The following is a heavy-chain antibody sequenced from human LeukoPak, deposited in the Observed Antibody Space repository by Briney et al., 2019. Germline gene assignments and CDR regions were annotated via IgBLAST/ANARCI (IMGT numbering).Heavy chain of an antibody. CDR3: ARPYYYDSSGYYLDF. CDR1: GFAFISYS. V-gene: IGHV3-30*04. D-gene: IGHD3-22*01. J-gene: IGHJ4*02. Sequence: PGGSLRLSCAASGFAFISYSMHWVRQPPGKGLEWVAVISYDGSNRYYADSVKGRLTISRDNSKNTLYLQMNSLRAEDTAMYYCARPYYYDSSGYYLDFWGQGALVTVSS. CDR2: ISYDGSNR.